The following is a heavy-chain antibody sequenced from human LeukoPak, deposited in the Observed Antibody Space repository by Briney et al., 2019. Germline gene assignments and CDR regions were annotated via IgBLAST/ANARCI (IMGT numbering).Heavy chain of an antibody. CDR1: GYTFTGYY. CDR2: INPNSGGT. J-gene: IGHJ4*02. V-gene: IGHV1-2*06. D-gene: IGHD1-26*01. Sequence: GASVKVSCKASGYTFTGYYMHWVRQAPGQGLEWMGRINPNSGGTNYAQKFQGRVTMTRDTSISTAYMELSRLRSDDTAVYYCARDLHSTPHWELDYWGQGTLVTVSS. CDR3: ARDLHSTPHWELDY.